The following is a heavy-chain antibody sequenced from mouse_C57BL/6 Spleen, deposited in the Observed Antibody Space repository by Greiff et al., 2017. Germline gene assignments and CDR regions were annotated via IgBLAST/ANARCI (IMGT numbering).Heavy chain of an antibody. CDR2: IYPGSGNT. J-gene: IGHJ2*01. CDR3: ARSECYGFDY. V-gene: IGHV1-66*01. Sequence: QVQLKQSGPELVKPGASVKISCKASGYSFTSYYIHWVKQRPGQGLEWIGWIYPGSGNTKYNEKFKGKATLTADTSSSTAYMQLSSLTSEDSAVYYCARSECYGFDYWGQGTTLTVSS. CDR1: GYSFTSYY. D-gene: IGHD1-1*02.